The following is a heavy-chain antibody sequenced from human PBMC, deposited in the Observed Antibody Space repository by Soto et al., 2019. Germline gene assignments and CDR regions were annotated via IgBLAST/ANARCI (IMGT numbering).Heavy chain of an antibody. CDR1: GFTFSSYS. V-gene: IGHV3-23*01. J-gene: IGHJ4*02. CDR2: FRAGGDDGTT. Sequence: EVHLLESGGGLVQPGGSLRLSCVASGFTFSSYSMSWVRQAPGKGLEWVSGFRAGGDDGTTYYADSVTGRFTISRDNSKNTLFPQMNSLRAEDTAIYYCAKKVNSGSGSQYFDYFGQGTLVTVSS. D-gene: IGHD3-10*01. CDR3: AKKVNSGSGSQYFDY.